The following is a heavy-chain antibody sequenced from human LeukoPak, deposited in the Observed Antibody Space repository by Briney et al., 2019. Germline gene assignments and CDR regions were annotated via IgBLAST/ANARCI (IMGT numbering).Heavy chain of an antibody. J-gene: IGHJ3*02. V-gene: IGHV4-59*01. CDR1: GGSISSYY. Sequence: SETLSLTCTVSGGSISSYYWSWIRQPPGKGLEWIGYIYYSGSTNYNPSLKSRVTISVDTSKNQFSLRLSSVTAADTAVYYCARETGAFDIWGQGTMVTVSS. CDR2: IYYSGST. CDR3: ARETGAFDI.